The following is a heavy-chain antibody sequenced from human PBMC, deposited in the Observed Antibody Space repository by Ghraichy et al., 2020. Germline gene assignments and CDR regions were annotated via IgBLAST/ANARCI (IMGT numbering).Heavy chain of an antibody. V-gene: IGHV3-30*02. Sequence: GGSLRLSCAASGFTFSNYGMHWVRQAPGKGLEWVAFIRYHGSDKYYADSVKGRFTISRDNSKNTLHLQMNSLRAEDTAVYYCAKDLADRHRSGWAARYFDLWGRGTLGTVSS. D-gene: IGHD6-19*01. J-gene: IGHJ2*01. CDR2: IRYHGSDK. CDR1: GFTFSNYG. CDR3: AKDLADRHRSGWAARYFDL.